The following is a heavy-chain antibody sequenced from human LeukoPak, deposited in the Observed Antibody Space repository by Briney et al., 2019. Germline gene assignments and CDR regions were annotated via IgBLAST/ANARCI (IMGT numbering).Heavy chain of an antibody. CDR2: INGDWRRT. Sequence: PGGSLRLSCAASGFTFSSYWMHWVRQAPGQGLVWVSRINGDWRRTTYAHSVKGRFTISRDNAKNTLYLQMNSRRAEDTAVYYCARRHLPVEGTGRDDYWGQGTLVTVSS. V-gene: IGHV3-74*01. J-gene: IGHJ4*02. D-gene: IGHD6-19*01. CDR1: GFTFSSYW. CDR3: ARRHLPVEGTGRDDY.